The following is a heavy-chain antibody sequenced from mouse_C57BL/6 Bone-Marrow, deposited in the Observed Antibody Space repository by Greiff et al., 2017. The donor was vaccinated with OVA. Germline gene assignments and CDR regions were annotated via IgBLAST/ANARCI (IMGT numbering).Heavy chain of an antibody. D-gene: IGHD2-5*01. CDR3: SPSNPWFAY. CDR2: IDPENGDT. Sequence: EFQLQQSGAELVRPGASVKLSCTASGFNIKDDYMHWVKQRPEQGLEWIGWIDPENGDTEYASKFQGKATITADTSSNTAYLQLSSLTSEDTAVYYCSPSNPWFAYWGQGTLVTVSA. CDR1: GFNIKDDY. J-gene: IGHJ3*01. V-gene: IGHV14-4*01.